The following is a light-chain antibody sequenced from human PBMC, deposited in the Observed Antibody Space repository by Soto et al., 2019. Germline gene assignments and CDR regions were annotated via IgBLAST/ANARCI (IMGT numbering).Light chain of an antibody. CDR1: GSNIGSNT. CDR2: NNS. V-gene: IGLV1-44*01. CDR3: AAWDDSLNGYV. Sequence: QSVLTQPPSASGTPGQRVTISCSGSGSNIGSNTVNWYQQLPGTAPKLLIYNNSQRPSGVPDLFSGSKSGTSASLAISGLQSDIEADYYCAAWDDSLNGYVFGIGTKLTVL. J-gene: IGLJ1*01.